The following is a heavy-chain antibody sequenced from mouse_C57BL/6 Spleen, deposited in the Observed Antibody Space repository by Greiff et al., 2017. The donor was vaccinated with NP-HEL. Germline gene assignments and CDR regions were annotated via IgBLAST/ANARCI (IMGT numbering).Heavy chain of an antibody. CDR1: GYTFTDYE. V-gene: IGHV1-15*01. J-gene: IGHJ2*01. Sequence: VQLQQSGAELVRPGASVTLSCKASGYTFTDYEMHWVKQTPVHGLEWIGAIDPETGGTAYNQKFKGKAILTADKSSSTAYMGLRSLTSEDSAVYYCTRGGVVAPFDYWGQGTTLTVSS. CDR3: TRGGVVAPFDY. D-gene: IGHD1-1*01. CDR2: IDPETGGT.